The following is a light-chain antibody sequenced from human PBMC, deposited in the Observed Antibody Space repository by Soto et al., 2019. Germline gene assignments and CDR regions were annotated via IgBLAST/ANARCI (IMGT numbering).Light chain of an antibody. CDR1: QRVSSF. V-gene: IGKV3-11*01. CDR3: QHRSNWPLT. CDR2: DAS. Sequence: EIVLTQSPATLSLYPGERATLSCRASQRVSSFLAWYQQKPGQAPRLLIYDASNRATGIPARFSGSGSGTDFTLTSSSLEPEDFAVDYCQHRSNWPLTFGVETKEEIK. J-gene: IGKJ4*01.